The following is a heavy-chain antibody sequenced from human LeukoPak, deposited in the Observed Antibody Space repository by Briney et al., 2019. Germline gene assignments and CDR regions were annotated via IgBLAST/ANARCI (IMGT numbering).Heavy chain of an antibody. CDR1: GFSLDRSGVG. V-gene: IGHV2-5*02. CDR3: AHSRRDYYDSSYYFDY. CDR2: IYWDDDR. Sequence: SGPTLVNPTQSLTLTCTFSGFSLDRSGVGVGWIRQPPRKALEWLVLIYWDDDRRYNPSLKSRLIITKDTSKNQVVLTMTNMDPVDTATYFCAHSRRDYYDSSYYFDYWGQGTLVTVSS. D-gene: IGHD3-22*01. J-gene: IGHJ4*02.